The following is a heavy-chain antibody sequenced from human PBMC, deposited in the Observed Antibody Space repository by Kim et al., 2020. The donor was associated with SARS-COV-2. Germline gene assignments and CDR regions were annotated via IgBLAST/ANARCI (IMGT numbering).Heavy chain of an antibody. J-gene: IGHJ6*02. CDR1: GFTFSDYY. Sequence: GGSLRLSCAASGFTFSDYYTDWVRLAPGKGLEWVGHSRDKANSYTTEYAASVKGRFTISRDDSKNSVYLQMNSLKTEDTAVYYCLPDPNPMGVWGQGTTVTVSS. CDR3: LPDPNPMGV. D-gene: IGHD2-2*01. CDR2: SRDKANSYTT. V-gene: IGHV3-72*01.